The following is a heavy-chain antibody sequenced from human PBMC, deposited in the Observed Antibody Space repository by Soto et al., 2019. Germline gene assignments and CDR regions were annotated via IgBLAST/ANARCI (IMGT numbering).Heavy chain of an antibody. CDR1: GDSVSSNSAA. CDR2: TYYRSKWYN. Sequence: PSQTLSLTCAISGDSVSSNSAAWNWIRQSPSRGLEWLGRTYYRSKWYNDYAVSVKSRITINPDTSKDQFSLQLNSVTPEDTAVYYCAREQLRLYYYYYGMDVWGQGTTVTVSS. J-gene: IGHJ6*02. D-gene: IGHD5-18*01. V-gene: IGHV6-1*01. CDR3: AREQLRLYYYYYGMDV.